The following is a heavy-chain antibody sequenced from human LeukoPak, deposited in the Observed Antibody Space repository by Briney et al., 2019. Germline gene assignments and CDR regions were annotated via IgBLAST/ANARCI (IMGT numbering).Heavy chain of an antibody. Sequence: GGSLRLSCAASGFTFSSYWMSWVRQAPGKGLEWVANIKQDGSEKYYVDSVKGRFTISRDNAKNSLYLQMNSLRAEDTAVYYCAPSPYSSGWYLFDYWGQGTLVTVSS. D-gene: IGHD6-19*01. V-gene: IGHV3-7*01. J-gene: IGHJ4*02. CDR2: IKQDGSEK. CDR1: GFTFSSYW. CDR3: APSPYSSGWYLFDY.